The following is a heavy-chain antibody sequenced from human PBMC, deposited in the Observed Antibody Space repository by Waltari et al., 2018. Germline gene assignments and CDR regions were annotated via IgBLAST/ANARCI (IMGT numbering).Heavy chain of an antibody. J-gene: IGHJ3*02. CDR1: GFTFSSYG. CDR2: FRYYGSNK. V-gene: IGHV3-30*02. Sequence: QVQLVESGGGVVQPGGSLRLSCAASGFTFSSYGMHWVRQAPGKGLEWVALFRYYGSNKYYADSVSGRFTISKDNSKNTLYLQMNSLRAEDTAVYYCAKYDRFDAFDIWGQGTMVTVSS. CDR3: AKYDRFDAFDI. D-gene: IGHD1-1*01.